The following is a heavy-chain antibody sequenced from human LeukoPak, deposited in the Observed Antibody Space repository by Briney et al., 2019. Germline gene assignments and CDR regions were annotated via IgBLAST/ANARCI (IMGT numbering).Heavy chain of an antibody. V-gene: IGHV3-53*01. CDR2: IYSGGDT. CDR1: GFSISITY. CDR3: ASRQGGFSYGYLDV. Sequence: GGSLRLSCAASGFSISITYMSWVRQAPGQGLEWVSLIYSGGDTYHADSVKDRFTISRDFSRNTLYLQMNGLRAEDTAVYYCASRQGGFSYGYLDVWGQGTTVTVSS. D-gene: IGHD5-18*01. J-gene: IGHJ6*02.